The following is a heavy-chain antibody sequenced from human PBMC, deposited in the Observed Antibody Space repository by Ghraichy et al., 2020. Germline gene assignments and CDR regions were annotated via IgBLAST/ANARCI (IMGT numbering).Heavy chain of an antibody. CDR2: INHSGST. J-gene: IGHJ4*02. CDR1: GGSFSGYY. CDR3: ASRSGYSNDY. D-gene: IGHD3-22*01. Sequence: SETLSLTCAVYGGSFSGYYWIWIRQPPGKGLEWIGEINHSGSTNSTPSLTRRVTISVDTSKNQFSLKLSSVTAADTAVYYCASRSGYSNDYWGQGTLVTASS. V-gene: IGHV4-34*01.